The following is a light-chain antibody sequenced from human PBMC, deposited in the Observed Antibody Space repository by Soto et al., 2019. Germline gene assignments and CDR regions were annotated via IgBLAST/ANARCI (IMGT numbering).Light chain of an antibody. J-gene: IGKJ1*01. Sequence: EIVLTQSPGTLSFSPGERATLFLRASQSIATSQLAWYQQKPGQAPRLLIGASTRATGIPDRFSDSGSGTDFTLTISRLEPEDFAVYYCQQFAASPRTFGQGTKVDIK. CDR2: GAS. V-gene: IGKV3-20*01. CDR3: QQFAASPRT. CDR1: QSIATSQ.